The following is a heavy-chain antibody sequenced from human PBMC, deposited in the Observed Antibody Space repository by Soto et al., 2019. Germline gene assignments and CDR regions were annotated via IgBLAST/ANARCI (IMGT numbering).Heavy chain of an antibody. CDR2: ITDDGTNK. CDR1: GFTFSTKT. D-gene: IGHD3-3*01. J-gene: IGHJ4*02. V-gene: IGHV3-30*04. Sequence: SLRHSFKTSGFTFSTKTLHGISQAPGSGLVWVAAITDDGTNKYYADSVKGRFTISRDNSKNTLYLQMSSLRAEDTAVYFCVREVYYDFWSGFNTHPYYFHYWGPGT. CDR3: VREVYYDFWSGFNTHPYYFHY.